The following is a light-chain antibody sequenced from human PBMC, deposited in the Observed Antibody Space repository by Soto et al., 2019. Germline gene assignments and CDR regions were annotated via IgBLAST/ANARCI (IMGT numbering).Light chain of an antibody. CDR2: AAS. CDR3: QQHNSYPPYT. Sequence: DFQLTQSPSFLSASVGDRVTITCRASQGISSYLAWYQQKPGKAPKLLIYAASTLQSGVPSTFSGSGSGTEFTLTISSLQPEDFATYYCQQHNSYPPYTFGQGTKLEIK. CDR1: QGISSY. V-gene: IGKV1-9*01. J-gene: IGKJ2*01.